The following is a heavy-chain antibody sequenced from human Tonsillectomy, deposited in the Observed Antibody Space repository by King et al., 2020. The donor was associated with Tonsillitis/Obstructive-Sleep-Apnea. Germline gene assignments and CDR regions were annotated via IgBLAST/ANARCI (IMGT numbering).Heavy chain of an antibody. Sequence: VQLVESGAEVKKPGASVKVSCKASGYMFSNYVISWVRQAPGQGLEWMGWISAYNGNTNYAQKLQGRVTMTTETSTSTVYMELRSLRSDDTAVYYCARITFHKTSWQGIRDYYMDVWGKGTTVTVTS. D-gene: IGHD3-10*01. V-gene: IGHV1-18*01. J-gene: IGHJ6*03. CDR3: ARITFHKTSWQGIRDYYMDV. CDR1: GYMFSNYV. CDR2: ISAYNGNT.